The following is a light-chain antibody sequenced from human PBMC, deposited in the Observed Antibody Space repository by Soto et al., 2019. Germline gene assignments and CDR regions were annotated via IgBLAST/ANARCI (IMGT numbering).Light chain of an antibody. CDR1: QTITTY. CDR3: QQPHSTPWT. J-gene: IGKJ1*01. Sequence: DIPMTQSPSSLSASVGDRVTISCRASQTITTYLNGYQQKPGKAPQLLIYGASILQSGVPSRFTGGGSGTEFTLTISSPQPEDFATYHCQQPHSTPWTFGKGTKVEIK. V-gene: IGKV1-39*01. CDR2: GAS.